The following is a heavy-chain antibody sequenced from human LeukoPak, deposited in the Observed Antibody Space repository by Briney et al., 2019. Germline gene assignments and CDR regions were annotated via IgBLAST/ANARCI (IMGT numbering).Heavy chain of an antibody. V-gene: IGHV3-23*01. D-gene: IGHD3-10*01. CDR3: AKRITMVRGVIIPGPSFDY. CDR1: GFTFSSYA. CDR2: ISGSGGST. J-gene: IGHJ4*02. Sequence: GGSLRLSCAASGFTFSSYAMSWVRQAPGKGLEWVSAISGSGGSTYYADSVKGRFTIPRDNSKNTLYLQMNSLRAEDTAVYYCAKRITMVRGVIIPGPSFDYWGQGTLVTVSS.